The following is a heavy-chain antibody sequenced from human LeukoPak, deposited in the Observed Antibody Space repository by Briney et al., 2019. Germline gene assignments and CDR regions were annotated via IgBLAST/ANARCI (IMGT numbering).Heavy chain of an antibody. J-gene: IGHJ6*03. CDR2: ISSSGSTI. CDR3: ARVGSSGYSSSWYVFEDLVYMDV. CDR1: GFTFSDYY. D-gene: IGHD6-13*01. V-gene: IGHV3-11*01. Sequence: NPGGSLRLSCAASGFTFSDYYMSWIRQAPGKGLEWVSYISSSGSTIYYADSVKGRFTISRDNAKNSLYLQMNSLRAEDTAVYYCARVGSSGYSSSWYVFEDLVYMDVWGKGTTVTISS.